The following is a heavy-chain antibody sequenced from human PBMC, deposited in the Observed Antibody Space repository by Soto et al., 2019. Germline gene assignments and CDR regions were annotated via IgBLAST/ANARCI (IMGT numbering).Heavy chain of an antibody. D-gene: IGHD2-15*01. V-gene: IGHV3-15*01. CDR2: IKSKTDGGTA. Sequence: EVQLVESGGGLVKPGGSLRLSCAASGFTFSNAWMTWVRQAPGKGLEWVGRIKSKTDGGTADYAAPLKGRFTISRDDSKKTLYLQVNSLETEDTAVYYCATYGGNPRRSDYWGQGSLVTVSS. J-gene: IGHJ4*02. CDR1: GFTFSNAW. CDR3: ATYGGNPRRSDY.